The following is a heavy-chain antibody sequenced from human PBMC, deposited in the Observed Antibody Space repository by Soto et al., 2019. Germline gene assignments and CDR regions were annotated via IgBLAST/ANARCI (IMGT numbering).Heavy chain of an antibody. J-gene: IGHJ6*03. CDR3: ARHRSNYYYYMDV. Sequence: SETLSLTCTVSGGSISSSSYYWGWIRQPPGKGLEWIGSIYYSGSTYYNPSLKSRVTISVDTSKNQFSLKLSTVTAADTAVYYCARHRSNYYYYMDVWGKGTTVTVSS. CDR1: GGSISSSSYY. CDR2: IYYSGST. V-gene: IGHV4-39*01.